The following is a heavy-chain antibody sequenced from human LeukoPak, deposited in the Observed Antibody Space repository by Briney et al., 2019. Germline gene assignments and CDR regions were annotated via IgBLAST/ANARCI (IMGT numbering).Heavy chain of an antibody. Sequence: ASVKVSCKASGYTFTSYGISWVRQAPGQGLEWMGWISAYNGNTSYAQKLQGRVTMTTDTSTSTAYMELRSLRSDDTAVYYCARVDLVARQRIQLWFENYKPEPKNPPDYWGQGTLVTVSS. CDR3: ARVDLVARQRIQLWFENYKPEPKNPPDY. CDR2: ISAYNGNT. D-gene: IGHD5-18*01. J-gene: IGHJ4*02. CDR1: GYTFTSYG. V-gene: IGHV1-18*01.